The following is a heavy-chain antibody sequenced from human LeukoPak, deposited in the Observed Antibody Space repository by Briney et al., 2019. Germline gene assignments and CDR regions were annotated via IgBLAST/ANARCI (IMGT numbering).Heavy chain of an antibody. V-gene: IGHV3-13*01. J-gene: IGHJ4*02. Sequence: PGGSLRLSCAASGFTFSSYAMSWVRQAPGKGLEWVSAIGTAGDTYYPGSVKGRFTISRENAKNSLYLQMNSLRAGDTAVYYCARGGEGTFDCWGQGTLVTVSS. CDR1: GFTFSSYA. CDR3: ARGGEGTFDC. CDR2: IGTAGDT. D-gene: IGHD2-21*01.